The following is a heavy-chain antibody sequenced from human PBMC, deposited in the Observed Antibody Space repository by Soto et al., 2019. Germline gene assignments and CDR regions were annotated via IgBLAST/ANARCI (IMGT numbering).Heavy chain of an antibody. Sequence: PGGSLRLSCAASGFTFSSYAMHWVRQAPGKGLEYVSAISSNGGSTYYANSVKGRFTISRDNSKNTLYLQMGSLRAEDMAVYYCARPFGGGYDYGYWGQGTLVTVSS. CDR1: GFTFSSYA. D-gene: IGHD1-26*01. CDR2: ISSNGGST. V-gene: IGHV3-64*01. CDR3: ARPFGGGYDYGY. J-gene: IGHJ4*02.